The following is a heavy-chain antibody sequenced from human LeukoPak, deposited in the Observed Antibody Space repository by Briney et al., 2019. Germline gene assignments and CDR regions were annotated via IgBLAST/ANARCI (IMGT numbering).Heavy chain of an antibody. J-gene: IGHJ4*02. CDR1: GFTFSSCA. CDR3: ARSADRIAVAGTADY. V-gene: IGHV3-30*04. CDR2: ISYDGSNK. D-gene: IGHD6-19*01. Sequence: GGSLRLSCAASGFTFSSCAMHWVRQAPGKGLEWVAVISYDGSNKYYADSVKGRFTISRDNSKNTLYLQMNSLRAEDTAVYYCARSADRIAVAGTADYWGQGTLVTVSS.